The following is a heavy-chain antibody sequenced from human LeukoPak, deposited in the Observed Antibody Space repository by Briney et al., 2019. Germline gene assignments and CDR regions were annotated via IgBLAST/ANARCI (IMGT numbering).Heavy chain of an antibody. CDR2: ISSSGSTI. D-gene: IGHD1-26*01. CDR1: GFTFSSYE. Sequence: GGSLRLSCAASGFTFSSYEMNWVRQAPGKGLEWVSYISSSGSTIYYADSVKGRFTISRDNAKNSLYLQMNSLRAEDTAVYYCAKPQRPGIVGATLDYWGQGTLVTVSS. CDR3: AKPQRPGIVGATLDY. J-gene: IGHJ4*02. V-gene: IGHV3-48*03.